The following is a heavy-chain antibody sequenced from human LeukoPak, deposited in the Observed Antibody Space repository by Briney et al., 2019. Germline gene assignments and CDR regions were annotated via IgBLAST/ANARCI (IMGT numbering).Heavy chain of an antibody. CDR1: GYTFTSYY. J-gene: IGHJ6*03. CDR2: INPSGGST. Sequence: ASVKVSCKASGYTFTSYYMHWVRQAPGQGLEWMGIINPSGGSTSYAQKFQGRVTMTRDTSTSTVYMELSSLRSEDAAVYYCARGGLELRSYYYYYMDVWDKGTTVTVSS. V-gene: IGHV1-46*03. D-gene: IGHD1-7*01. CDR3: ARGGLELRSYYYYYMDV.